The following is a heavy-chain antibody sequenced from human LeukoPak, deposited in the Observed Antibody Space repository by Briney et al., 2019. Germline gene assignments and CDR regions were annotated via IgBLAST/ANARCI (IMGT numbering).Heavy chain of an antibody. CDR3: ARGLDYRAVRGVSNWFDP. CDR2: INPNSGGT. J-gene: IGHJ5*02. CDR1: GYTFTGYY. V-gene: IGHV1-2*04. Sequence: ASVKVSCKASGYTFTGYYMHWVRQAPGQGLEWMGWINPNSGGTNYAQKFQGWVTMTRDTSISTAYMELSRLRSDDTAVYYCARGLDYRAVRGVSNWFDPWGQGTLVTVSS. D-gene: IGHD3-10*01.